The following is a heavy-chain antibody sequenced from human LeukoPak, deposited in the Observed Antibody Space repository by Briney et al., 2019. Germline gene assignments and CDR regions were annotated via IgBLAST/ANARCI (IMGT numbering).Heavy chain of an antibody. Sequence: ASVKVSCKAPGGTFSSYAISWVRQAPGQGLEWMGWINANSGGTNYAQKFRGRVTMTRDTSISTAYMELSRLRSDDTAVYYCARSSRYDIWTGYPYWGQGTLVTVSP. CDR3: ARSSRYDIWTGYPY. CDR1: GGTFSSYA. D-gene: IGHD3-9*01. V-gene: IGHV1-2*02. J-gene: IGHJ4*02. CDR2: INANSGGT.